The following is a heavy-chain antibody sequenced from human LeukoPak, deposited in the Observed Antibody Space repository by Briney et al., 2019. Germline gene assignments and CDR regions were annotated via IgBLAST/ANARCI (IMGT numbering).Heavy chain of an antibody. D-gene: IGHD1-26*01. CDR1: GFTVSSNY. CDR3: ARAAGPGSGSYYYYGMDV. V-gene: IGHV3-53*04. J-gene: IGHJ6*02. CDR2: IYSGGST. Sequence: GGSLRLSCAASGFTVSSNYMSWVRQAPGKGLEWVSVIYSGGSTYYADSVKGRFTISRHNSKNTLYLQMNSLRAEDTAVYYCARAAGPGSGSYYYYGMDVWGQGTTVTVSS.